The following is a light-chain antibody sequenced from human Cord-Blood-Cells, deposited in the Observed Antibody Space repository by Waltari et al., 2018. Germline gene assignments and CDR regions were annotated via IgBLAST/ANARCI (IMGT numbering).Light chain of an antibody. V-gene: IGKV3-11*01. Sequence: EIAFTQSPAPLSLSPGERATLSCRASQSVSSYLAWYQQKPGQAPRLLIYDASNRATGIPARFSGSGSGTDFTLTISSLEPEDFAVYYCQQRSNWPPLTFGGGTKVEIK. J-gene: IGKJ4*01. CDR3: QQRSNWPPLT. CDR1: QSVSSY. CDR2: DAS.